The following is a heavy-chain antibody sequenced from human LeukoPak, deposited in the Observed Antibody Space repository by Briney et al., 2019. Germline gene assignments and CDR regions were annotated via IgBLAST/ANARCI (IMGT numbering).Heavy chain of an antibody. CDR3: ARDQADYYDTSGYSH. Sequence: SETLSLTCTVSGGSISSGSYSWNWIRQPAGKGLEWIGRIYTSGSTNCNPSLKSRVTISVDTSKNQFSLKLSSVTAADTAVYYCARDQADYYDTSGYSHWGQGTLVTVSS. D-gene: IGHD3-22*01. J-gene: IGHJ4*02. CDR1: GGSISSGSYS. CDR2: IYTSGST. V-gene: IGHV4-61*02.